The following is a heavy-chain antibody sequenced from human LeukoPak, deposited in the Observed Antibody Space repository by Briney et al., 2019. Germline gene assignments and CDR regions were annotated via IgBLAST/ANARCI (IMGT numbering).Heavy chain of an antibody. V-gene: IGHV3-7*01. Sequence: GGSLRLSCAASGFTFGDYWMSWVRQAPGKGLEWVANIKQDGSEKYYVDSVKGRFTISRDNAKNSLYLQMNSLRAEDTAVYYCARMDYDFWSGYYIDAYWGQGTLVTVSS. CDR2: IKQDGSEK. D-gene: IGHD3-3*01. J-gene: IGHJ4*02. CDR1: GFTFGDYW. CDR3: ARMDYDFWSGYYIDAY.